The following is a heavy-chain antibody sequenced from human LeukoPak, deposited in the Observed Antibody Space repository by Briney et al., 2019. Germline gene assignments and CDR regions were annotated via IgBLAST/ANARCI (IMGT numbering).Heavy chain of an antibody. CDR2: ISSSSSYI. J-gene: IGHJ5*02. Sequence: GGSLRLSCAASGFTFSSYSMNWVRQAPGKGLEWVSSISSSSSYIYYADSVKGRFTISRDNAKNSLYLQMNSLRAEDTAVYCCAGDSSGPGYNWFDPWGQGTLVTVSS. V-gene: IGHV3-21*01. CDR3: AGDSSGPGYNWFDP. D-gene: IGHD3-22*01. CDR1: GFTFSSYS.